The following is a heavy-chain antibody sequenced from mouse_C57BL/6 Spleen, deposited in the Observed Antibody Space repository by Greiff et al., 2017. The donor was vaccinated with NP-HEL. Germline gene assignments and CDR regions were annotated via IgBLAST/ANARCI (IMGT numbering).Heavy chain of an antibody. D-gene: IGHD2-4*01. Sequence: EVHLVESGEGLVKPGGSLKLSCAASGFTFSSYAMSWVRQTPEKRLEWVAYISSGGDYIYYADTVKGRFTISRDNARNTLYLQMSSLKSEDTAMYYCTRAYDYDVADYWGQGTSVTVSS. J-gene: IGHJ4*01. CDR3: TRAYDYDVADY. V-gene: IGHV5-9-1*02. CDR2: ISSGGDYI. CDR1: GFTFSSYA.